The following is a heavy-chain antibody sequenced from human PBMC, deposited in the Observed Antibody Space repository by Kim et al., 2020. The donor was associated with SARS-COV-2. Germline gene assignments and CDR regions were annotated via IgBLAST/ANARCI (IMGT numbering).Heavy chain of an antibody. D-gene: IGHD3-3*01. CDR3: AKDSRLTVFGQTLVKWFDS. Sequence: ASVKVSCKASGFRFKSSFVHWVRQAPGQGLEWMGWISPGNGDTKYSQKFQGRVTIFMDTSASTVYMELSSLRFEDTALYYCAKDSRLTVFGQTLVKWFDSWSQGTLVTVSS. V-gene: IGHV1-3*01. CDR2: ISPGNGDT. J-gene: IGHJ5*01. CDR1: GFRFKSSF.